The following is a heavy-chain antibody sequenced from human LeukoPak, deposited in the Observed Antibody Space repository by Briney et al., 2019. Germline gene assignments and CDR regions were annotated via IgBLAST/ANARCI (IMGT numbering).Heavy chain of an antibody. J-gene: IGHJ4*02. CDR2: ISYDGSNK. V-gene: IGHV3-30*03. Sequence: GGSLRLSCAASGFTFSSYAMSWVRQAPGKGLEWVAVISYDGSNKYYADSVKGRFTISRDNSKNTLYLQMNSLRAEDTAVYYCARDYADSSGWYKLDYWGQGTLVTVSS. CDR1: GFTFSSYA. D-gene: IGHD6-19*01. CDR3: ARDYADSSGWYKLDY.